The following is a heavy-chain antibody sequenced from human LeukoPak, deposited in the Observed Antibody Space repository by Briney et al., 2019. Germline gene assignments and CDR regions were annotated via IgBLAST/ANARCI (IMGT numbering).Heavy chain of an antibody. CDR1: GGSISSYY. D-gene: IGHD6-13*01. Sequence: SETLSLTCTVSGGSISSYYWSWIRQPAGKGLEWIGRIYTSGSPNYNPSLKSRVTMSVDTSKNQFSLKLSSVTAADTAVYYCARLTSSWYQDWYFDLWGRGTLVTVSS. V-gene: IGHV4-4*07. CDR2: IYTSGSP. CDR3: ARLTSSWYQDWYFDL. J-gene: IGHJ2*01.